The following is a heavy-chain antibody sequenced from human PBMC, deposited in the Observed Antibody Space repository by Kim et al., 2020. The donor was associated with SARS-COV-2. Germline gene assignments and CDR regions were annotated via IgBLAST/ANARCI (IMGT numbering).Heavy chain of an antibody. V-gene: IGHV3-11*03. CDR2: ISSSSSYT. CDR3: ARRRGGNYYYYGMDV. CDR1: GFTFSDYY. D-gene: IGHD1-26*01. Sequence: LSLTCAASGFTFSDYYMSWIRQAPGKGLEWVSYISSSSSYTNYADSVKGRFTISRDNAKNSLYLHMNSLRAEDTAVYYCARRRGGNYYYYGMDVWGQ. J-gene: IGHJ6*02.